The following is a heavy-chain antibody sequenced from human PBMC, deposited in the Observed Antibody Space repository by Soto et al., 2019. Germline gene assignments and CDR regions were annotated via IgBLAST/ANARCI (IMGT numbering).Heavy chain of an antibody. CDR1: GYSFTANS. Sequence: ASVKVSCKASGYSFTANSMHWVRQAPGQGLEWMGWINPNNGGTNYARKFQGWVTTTRDTSISTAYMDLTRLKSEDTAVYYCARGRGRITLFGVVAHWGQGTLVTVSS. CDR3: ARGRGRITLFGVVAH. CDR2: INPNNGGT. J-gene: IGHJ4*02. D-gene: IGHD3-3*01. V-gene: IGHV1-2*04.